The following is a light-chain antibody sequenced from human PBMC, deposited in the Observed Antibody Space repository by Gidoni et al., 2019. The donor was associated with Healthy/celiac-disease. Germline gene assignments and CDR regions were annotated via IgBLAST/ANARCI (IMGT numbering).Light chain of an antibody. Sequence: DIVMTQTPLSLSVTPGQPASISCKSSQSLLHSDGKTYLYWYLQKPDRFSGSGSGTDFTLKISRVEAEDVGVYYCMQSIQLPPDTFGQGTRLEIK. CDR1: QSLLHSDGKTY. CDR3: MQSIQLPPDT. J-gene: IGKJ5*01. V-gene: IGKV2D-29*01.